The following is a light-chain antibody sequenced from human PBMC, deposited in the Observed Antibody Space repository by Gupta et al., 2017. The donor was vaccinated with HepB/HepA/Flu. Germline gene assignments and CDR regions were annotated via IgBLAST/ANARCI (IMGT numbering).Light chain of an antibody. J-gene: IGLJ3*02. CDR1: SSNIGNNY. Sequence: QSVLTQPPSASATPGQRVASSCSGSSSNIGNNYVFWYQQFPGTAPKLLIHRPDQRSSGGPVRFSGSKSGTSASLAISGLRSEDEADYYCAVWDDTRSVWLFGGGTKVTVL. CDR2: RPD. V-gene: IGLV1-47*01. CDR3: AVWDDTRSVWL.